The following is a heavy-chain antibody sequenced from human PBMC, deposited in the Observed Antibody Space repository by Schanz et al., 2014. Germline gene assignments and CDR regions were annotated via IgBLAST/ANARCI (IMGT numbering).Heavy chain of an antibody. D-gene: IGHD4-17*01. CDR3: ARDRGMTTSAYYYDMDV. CDR2: IYHSGSP. Sequence: VQLQESGPGLVKPAETLSLTCSVSGGSISSSNWWSWVRQPPGKGLERIGEIYHSGSPTYKPSPKSRITITADQAKHRFSLKLSPVTAADTAVYYCARDRGMTTSAYYYDMDVWGQGTTVAVSS. J-gene: IGHJ6*02. V-gene: IGHV4-4*02. CDR1: GGSISSSNW.